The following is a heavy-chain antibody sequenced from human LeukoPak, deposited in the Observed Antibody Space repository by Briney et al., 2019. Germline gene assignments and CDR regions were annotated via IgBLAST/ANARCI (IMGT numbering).Heavy chain of an antibody. CDR1: GGTFSSHA. D-gene: IGHD6-19*01. V-gene: IGHV1-69*13. Sequence: SVKVSCKASGGTFSSHAISWVRLAPGQGLEWMGGIIPIFGTANYAQKFQGRVTITADESTSTAYMELSSLRSEDTAVYYCARARSSGWYILDYWGQGTLVTVSS. CDR3: ARARSSGWYILDY. J-gene: IGHJ4*02. CDR2: IIPIFGTA.